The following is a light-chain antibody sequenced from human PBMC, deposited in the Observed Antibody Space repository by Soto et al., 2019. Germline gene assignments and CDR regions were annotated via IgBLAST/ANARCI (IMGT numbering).Light chain of an antibody. J-gene: IGKJ1*01. Sequence: QMTQSPSSLSASVGEKIIITCRASRDVGSDVSWYQQKPGQAPKLLIYTASNLYTGVPSRFSGSRSGTEFTLTISSLQPEDFASYYCLQDYGDSWTFGQGTKVEIE. V-gene: IGKV1-6*01. CDR2: TAS. CDR1: RDVGSD. CDR3: LQDYGDSWT.